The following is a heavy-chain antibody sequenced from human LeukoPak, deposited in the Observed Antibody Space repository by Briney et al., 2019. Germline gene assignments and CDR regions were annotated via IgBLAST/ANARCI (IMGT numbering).Heavy chain of an antibody. J-gene: IGHJ3*02. V-gene: IGHV4-59*06. Sequence: PSETLSLTCTVSGGSISSYYWSWVRQHPGKGLEWIGYIYYSGSTYYNPSLKSRVTISVDTSKNQFSLKLSSVTAADTAVYYCAGLFATVTTADAFDIWGQGTMVTVSS. CDR3: AGLFATVTTADAFDI. CDR1: GGSISSYY. CDR2: IYYSGST. D-gene: IGHD4-17*01.